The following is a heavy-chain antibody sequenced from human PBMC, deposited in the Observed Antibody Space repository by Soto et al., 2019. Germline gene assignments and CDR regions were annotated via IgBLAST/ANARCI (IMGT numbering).Heavy chain of an antibody. CDR1: GFTFSSYS. J-gene: IGHJ6*02. V-gene: IGHV3-48*02. D-gene: IGHD6-6*01. CDR2: ISSSSSTI. CDR3: SSSIADRDHYYYGMDV. Sequence: GWSLRLSCAASGFTFSSYSMNWVRQAPGKGLEWVSYISSSSSTIYYADSVKGRFTISRDNAKNSLYLQMNSLRDEDTAVYYCSSSIADRDHYYYGMDVWGQGTTVTVSS.